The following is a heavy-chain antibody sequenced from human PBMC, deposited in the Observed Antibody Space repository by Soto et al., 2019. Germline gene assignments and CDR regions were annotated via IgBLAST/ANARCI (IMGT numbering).Heavy chain of an antibody. D-gene: IGHD3-10*01. Sequence: GGSRRLSCAASGFTFSRFELHWVRQAQGKRLGWISYISSSGSTAYYASSVEGRFTISRDNANNSVYLQMDSLRAEDTALYYCTRAAWFPYLSFYWGQGARVTVSS. CDR3: TRAAWFPYLSFY. V-gene: IGHV3-48*03. J-gene: IGHJ4*02. CDR1: GFTFSRFE. CDR2: ISSSGSTA.